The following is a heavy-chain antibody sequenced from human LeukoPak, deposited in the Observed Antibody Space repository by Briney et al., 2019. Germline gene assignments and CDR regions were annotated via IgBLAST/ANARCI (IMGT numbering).Heavy chain of an antibody. CDR1: GYTFTSYG. J-gene: IGHJ4*02. D-gene: IGHD3-3*01. Sequence: GASVKVSCKASGYTFTSYGISWVRQAPGQGLEWMGWISAYNGNTNYAQKLQGRVTMTTDTSTSTAYMELRSLRSDDTAVYYCARDSDPFITIFGVVIISYFDYWGQGTLVTVSS. CDR3: ARDSDPFITIFGVVIISYFDY. V-gene: IGHV1-18*01. CDR2: ISAYNGNT.